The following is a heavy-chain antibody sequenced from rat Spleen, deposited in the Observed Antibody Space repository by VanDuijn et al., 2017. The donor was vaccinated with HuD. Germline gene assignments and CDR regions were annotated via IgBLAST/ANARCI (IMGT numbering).Heavy chain of an antibody. D-gene: IGHD1-11*01. J-gene: IGHJ3*01. Sequence: EVQLVGSGGGLVQPGRSLKLSCAASGFSFSSFPMAWVRQAPKKGLEWVGSITYDGITYYRDSVKGRFTISRDNAKSTLYLQMDSLRSEDTATYYCTTGDYGGYPNWFAYWGQGTLVTVSS. CDR1: GFSFSSFP. CDR3: TTGDYGGYPNWFAY. CDR2: ITYDGIT. V-gene: IGHV5S10*01.